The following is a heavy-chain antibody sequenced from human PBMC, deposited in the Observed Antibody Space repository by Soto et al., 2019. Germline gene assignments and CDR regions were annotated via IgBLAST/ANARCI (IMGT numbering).Heavy chain of an antibody. CDR3: ARDSWRATLDY. Sequence: GASVKVSCQASGYTFTSYGFSWVRQAPGQGLEWKGWISAYNGNTNYAQKLQGKVTMTTDTTTSTAYKEPRSLRSDDTAVYNCARDSWRATLDYWGQGTLVTVSS. V-gene: IGHV1-18*01. CDR1: GYTFTSYG. J-gene: IGHJ4*02. D-gene: IGHD5-12*01. CDR2: ISAYNGNT.